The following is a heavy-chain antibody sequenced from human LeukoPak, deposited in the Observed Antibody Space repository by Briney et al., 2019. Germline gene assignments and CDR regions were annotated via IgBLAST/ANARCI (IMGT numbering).Heavy chain of an antibody. J-gene: IGHJ6*02. CDR3: AKLVVAATVSYYYYGMDV. CDR1: GFTFSSYG. D-gene: IGHD2-15*01. CDR2: ISSSSSTI. Sequence: GGSLRLSCAASGFTFSSYGMNWVRQAPGKGLEWVSYISSSSSTIYYADSVKGRLTISRDNARNTLYLQMNSLRAEDTAVYYCAKLVVAATVSYYYYGMDVWGQGTTVTVSS. V-gene: IGHV3-48*04.